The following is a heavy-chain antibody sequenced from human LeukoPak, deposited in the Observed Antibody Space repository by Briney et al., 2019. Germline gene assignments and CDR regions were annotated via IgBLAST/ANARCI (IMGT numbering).Heavy chain of an antibody. Sequence: GGSLRLSCVGSGFTFRSHAMSWVRQAPEKGLEFVSGIYENGGTTYYADSVKGRFSISRDNSKNTLYLQMNSLRAEDTAVYYCARRFDYWGQGTLVTVSS. V-gene: IGHV3-23*01. CDR3: ARRFDY. J-gene: IGHJ4*02. CDR1: GFTFRSHA. CDR2: IYENGGTT.